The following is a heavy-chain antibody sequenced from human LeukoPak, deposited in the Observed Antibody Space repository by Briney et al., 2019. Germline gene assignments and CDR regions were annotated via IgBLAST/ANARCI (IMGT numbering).Heavy chain of an antibody. Sequence: GGSPRLSCAASGFTFSDYYMSWIRQAPGKGLEWVSTVSGRGGGTPYADSVKGRFTISRDNSKNTLYLQMNSLRVEDTAVYYCAKKDCGSDSCYAPFENWGQGTLVTVSS. D-gene: IGHD2-2*01. V-gene: IGHV3-23*01. CDR3: AKKDCGSDSCYAPFEN. CDR1: GFTFSDYY. J-gene: IGHJ4*02. CDR2: VSGRGGGT.